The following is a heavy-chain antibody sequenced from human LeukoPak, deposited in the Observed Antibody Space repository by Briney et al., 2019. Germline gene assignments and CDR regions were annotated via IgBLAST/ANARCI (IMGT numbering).Heavy chain of an antibody. CDR3: VRGDGDLFDF. Sequence: TAGGSLRLSCAASGFTFSSYSMNWVRQAPGKGLEWVSFISKTAAKIYYGDSVRGRFTISRGNAKNSIHLQMGSLRVEDTAVYYCVRGDGDLFDFWGQGTLVSVSS. CDR2: ISKTAAKI. V-gene: IGHV3-21*06. D-gene: IGHD4-17*01. J-gene: IGHJ4*02. CDR1: GFTFSSYS.